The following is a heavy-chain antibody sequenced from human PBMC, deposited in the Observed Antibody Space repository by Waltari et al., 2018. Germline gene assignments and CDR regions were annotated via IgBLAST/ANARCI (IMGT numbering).Heavy chain of an antibody. CDR1: EFSFSNDW. J-gene: IGHJ1*01. Sequence: EVQLVESGGGLVRPGGSLRLSCSASEFSFSNDWMHWVRQAPGKGLVWGSGIWRDSRVINYAEFVSGRFIISRDNAKNMLYLQMNSLRVEDTAVYYCVRGNNMNGNILQYWGQGTLVSVSS. CDR3: VRGNNMNGNILQY. V-gene: IGHV3-74*01. CDR2: IWRDSRVI. D-gene: IGHD1-1*01.